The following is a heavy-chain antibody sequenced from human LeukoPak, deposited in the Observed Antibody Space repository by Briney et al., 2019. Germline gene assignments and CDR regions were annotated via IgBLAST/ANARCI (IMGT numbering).Heavy chain of an antibody. D-gene: IGHD7-27*01. V-gene: IGHV3-23*01. CDR1: GFTFSSYT. CDR2: ITTSDGNT. Sequence: GGSLRLSCAASGFTFSSYTMSRVRQAPGKGLEWVSTITTSDGNTYYADSVKGRFTVSRDNSKNTLFLQMNSLRAEDTAVYYCAKDGGLWVSAHWGDSWGRGTLVTVSS. CDR3: AKDGGLWVSAHWGDS. J-gene: IGHJ4*02.